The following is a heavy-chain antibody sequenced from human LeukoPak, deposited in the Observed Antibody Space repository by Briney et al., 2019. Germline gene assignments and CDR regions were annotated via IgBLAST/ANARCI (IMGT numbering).Heavy chain of an antibody. D-gene: IGHD5-18*01. CDR2: INHSGST. J-gene: IGHJ6*03. CDR1: GGSFSGYY. V-gene: IGHV4-34*01. Sequence: PSETLSLTCAVYGGSFSGYYWSWIRQPPGKGLEWIGEINHSGSTNYNPSLKSRVTISVDTSKNQFSLKLSSVTAADTVVYYCARGVGYSYGYRTYYYYYMDVWGKGTTVTVSS. CDR3: ARGVGYSYGYRTYYYYYMDV.